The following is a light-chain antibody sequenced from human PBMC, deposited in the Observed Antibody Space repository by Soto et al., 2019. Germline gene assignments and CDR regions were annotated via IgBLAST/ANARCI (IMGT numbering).Light chain of an antibody. J-gene: IGKJ5*01. CDR1: QDIGIR. CDR2: SAS. V-gene: IGKV1D-12*01. CDR3: QQALRFPVI. Sequence: DIHMTQSPSSLSAAFGDTVTITFRSSQDIGIRLSWYQQKPGKAPKTLIFSASNLGRGVPSRFSGSGSGTDFTLSISSLQPEDFATYYCQQALRFPVIFGQGTRLEIK.